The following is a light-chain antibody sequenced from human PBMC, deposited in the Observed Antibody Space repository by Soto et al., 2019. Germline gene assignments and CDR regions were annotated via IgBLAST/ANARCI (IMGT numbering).Light chain of an antibody. V-gene: IGKV1-9*01. CDR1: QSISSY. CDR3: QQYYSFPQT. CDR2: AAS. Sequence: DIQMTQSPSSLSASVGDRVTITCRASQSISSYLAWYQQKPGKAPELLIYAASTLQSGVPSRFSGSGSGTDFTLTISCLQSEDFATYYCQQYYSFPQTFGQGTKVDIK. J-gene: IGKJ1*01.